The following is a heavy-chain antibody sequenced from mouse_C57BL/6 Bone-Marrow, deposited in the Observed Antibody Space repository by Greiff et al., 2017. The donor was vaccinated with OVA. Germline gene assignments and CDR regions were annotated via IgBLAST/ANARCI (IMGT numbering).Heavy chain of an antibody. D-gene: IGHD1-1*01. J-gene: IGHJ1*03. CDR1: GYTFTDYE. CDR2: IDPETGGT. CDR3: TGADYGSYWYFDD. V-gene: IGHV1-15*01. Sequence: QVQLQESGAELVRPGASVTLSCKASGYTFTDYEMHWVKQTPVHGLEWIGAIDPETGGTAYNQKFKGKAILTADKSSSTAYMELRSLTSEDSAVYYCTGADYGSYWYFDDWGKGTTVTVSA.